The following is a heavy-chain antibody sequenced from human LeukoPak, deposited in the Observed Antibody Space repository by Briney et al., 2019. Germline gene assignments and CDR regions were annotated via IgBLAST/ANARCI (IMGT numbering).Heavy chain of an antibody. D-gene: IGHD4-17*01. Sequence: GASVKVSCKVSGYTLTELSMHWVRQAPGKGLEWMGGFDPEDGETIYAQKFQGWVTMTRDTSISTAYMELSRLRSDGTAVYYCARGRATVTTLSGMDVWGQGTTVTVSS. CDR2: FDPEDGET. V-gene: IGHV1-24*01. J-gene: IGHJ6*02. CDR3: ARGRATVTTLSGMDV. CDR1: GYTLTELS.